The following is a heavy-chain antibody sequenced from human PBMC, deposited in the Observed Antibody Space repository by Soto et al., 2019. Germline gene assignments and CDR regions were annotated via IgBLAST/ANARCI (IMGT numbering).Heavy chain of an antibody. CDR1: GGTFSSYA. V-gene: IGHV1-69*01. D-gene: IGHD5-18*01. CDR3: VSVDTAMAPHYYYYGMDV. Sequence: QVQLVQSGAEVKKPGSSVKVSCKASGGTFSSYAISWVRQAPGQGLEWMGGIIPIFGTANYAQKFQGRVTITADESTSTAYMELSSLRSEDTAVYYCVSVDTAMAPHYYYYGMDVWGQGTTVTVSS. J-gene: IGHJ6*02. CDR2: IIPIFGTA.